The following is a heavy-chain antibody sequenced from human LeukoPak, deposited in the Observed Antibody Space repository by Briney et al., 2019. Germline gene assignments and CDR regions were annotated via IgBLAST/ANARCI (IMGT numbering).Heavy chain of an antibody. V-gene: IGHV3-7*01. J-gene: IGHJ3*02. CDR1: GFTVSSNY. Sequence: GGSLRLSCAASGFTVSSNYMSWVRQAPGKGLEWVANIKQDGSEKYYVDSVKGRFTISRDNAKNSLYLQMNSLRAEDTAVYYCARDGDRIAAAGPHLLPLDAFDIWGQGTMVTVSS. D-gene: IGHD6-13*01. CDR3: ARDGDRIAAAGPHLLPLDAFDI. CDR2: IKQDGSEK.